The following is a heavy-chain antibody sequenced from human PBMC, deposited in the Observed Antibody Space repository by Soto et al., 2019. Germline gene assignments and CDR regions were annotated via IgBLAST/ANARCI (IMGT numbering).Heavy chain of an antibody. CDR3: RGGGSYHYYYYGMDV. CDR2: IKSKTDGGTT. J-gene: IGHJ6*02. Sequence: PGGSLRLSCAASGFTFSNAWMNWVRQAPWKGLEWVGRIKSKTDGGTTDYAAPVKGRFTISRDDSKNTLYLQMNSLKTEDTAVYYCRGGGSYHYYYYGMDVWGQGTTVTVSS. CDR1: GFTFSNAW. V-gene: IGHV3-15*07. D-gene: IGHD1-26*01.